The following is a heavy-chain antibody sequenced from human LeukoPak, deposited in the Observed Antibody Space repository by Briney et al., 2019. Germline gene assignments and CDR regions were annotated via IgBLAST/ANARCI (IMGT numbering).Heavy chain of an antibody. CDR3: ARGPLGYCSGGSCPNWFDP. D-gene: IGHD2-15*01. CDR1: GGSISSYY. Sequence: SGTLSLTCTVSGGSISSYYWSWIRQPPGKGLEWIGYIYYSGSTNYNPSLKSRVTISVDTSKNQFSLKLSSVTAADTAVYYCARGPLGYCSGGSCPNWFDPWGQGTLVTVSS. V-gene: IGHV4-59*01. CDR2: IYYSGST. J-gene: IGHJ5*02.